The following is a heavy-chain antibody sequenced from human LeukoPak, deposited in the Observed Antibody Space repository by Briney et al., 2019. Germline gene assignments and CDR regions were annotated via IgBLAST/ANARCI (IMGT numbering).Heavy chain of an antibody. Sequence: PGGSLRLSCAASGFTFSSYGMHWVRQAPGKGLEWVAFIRYDGSNKYYADSVKGRFTISRDNSKNTLYLQMNSLRAEDTAVYYCAREEMKEELAAAGTGYWGQGTLVTVSS. V-gene: IGHV3-30*02. CDR2: IRYDGSNK. CDR1: GFTFSSYG. J-gene: IGHJ4*02. CDR3: AREEMKEELAAAGTGY. D-gene: IGHD6-13*01.